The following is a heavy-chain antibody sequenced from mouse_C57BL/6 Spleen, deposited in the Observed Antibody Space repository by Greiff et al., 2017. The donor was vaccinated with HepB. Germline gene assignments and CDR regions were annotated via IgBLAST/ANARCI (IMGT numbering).Heavy chain of an antibody. CDR2: ISSGGDYI. J-gene: IGHJ4*01. V-gene: IGHV5-9-1*02. CDR3: TGAIYYDYDYAMDY. Sequence: EVQGVESGEGLVKPGGSLKLSCAASGFTFSSYAMSWVRQTPEKRLEWVAYISSGGDYIYYADTVKGRFTISRDNARNTLYLQMSSLKSEDTAMYYCTGAIYYDYDYAMDYWGQGTSVTVSS. CDR1: GFTFSSYA. D-gene: IGHD2-4*01.